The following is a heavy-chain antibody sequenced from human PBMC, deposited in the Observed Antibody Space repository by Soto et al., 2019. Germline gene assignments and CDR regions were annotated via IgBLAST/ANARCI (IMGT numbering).Heavy chain of an antibody. CDR1: GSSFKNYA. Sequence: EVQLLESGGALVRPGGSWGLPGAASGSSFKNYALSWSRQAPGKGLEWVSTFSAGGGAYYAASFQGRFTIARDSSQNTVHLQISDLRPEDTAVYYCAKESLPEHYGDTLFDYWGQGTRVTVSS. J-gene: IGHJ4*02. CDR3: AKESLPEHYGDTLFDY. CDR2: FSAGGGA. V-gene: IGHV3-23*01. D-gene: IGHD4-17*01.